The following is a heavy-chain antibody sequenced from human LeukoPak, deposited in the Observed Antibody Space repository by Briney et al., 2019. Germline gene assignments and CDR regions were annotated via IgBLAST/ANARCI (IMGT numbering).Heavy chain of an antibody. V-gene: IGHV1-2*02. CDR1: GYTFTGYY. CDR3: ARDLVRGVISHFDP. J-gene: IGHJ5*02. D-gene: IGHD3-10*01. CDR2: INPNSGGT. Sequence: ASVKVSCKASGYTFTGYYMHWVRQAPGQGLEWMGWINPNSGGTNYAQKFQGRVTMTRDTSISTAYMELSRLRSDDTAAYYCARDLVRGVISHFDPWGQGTLVTVSS.